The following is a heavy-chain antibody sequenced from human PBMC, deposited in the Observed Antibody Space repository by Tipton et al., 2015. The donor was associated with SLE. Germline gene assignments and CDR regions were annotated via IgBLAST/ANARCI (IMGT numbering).Heavy chain of an antibody. Sequence: SLRLSCAASGFTFSSYSMNWVRQAPGKGLEWVSSISSSSSYIYYADSVKGRFTISRDNAKNSLYLQMDSLRAEDTAVYYCARMGSEAYFDYWGQGTLVTVSS. CDR1: GFTFSSYS. D-gene: IGHD3-10*01. V-gene: IGHV3-21*01. CDR2: ISSSSSYI. J-gene: IGHJ4*02. CDR3: ARMGSEAYFDY.